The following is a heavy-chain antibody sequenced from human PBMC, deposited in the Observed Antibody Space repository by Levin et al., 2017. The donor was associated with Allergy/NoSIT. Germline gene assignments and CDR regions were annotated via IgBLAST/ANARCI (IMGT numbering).Heavy chain of an antibody. D-gene: IGHD3-3*02. CDR3: AKGLSSIWYPPFDV. Sequence: PGGSLRLSCVASGFTSGSTFSNYGVSWVRQAPGKGLEWVSGISSSGQITYYADSVKGRFAVSRDNSRNLLSLHMNALTAADTAVYYCAKGLSSIWYPPFDVWGPGTTVTVSS. V-gene: IGHV3-23*01. CDR2: ISSSGQIT. CDR1: GFTSGSTFSNYG. J-gene: IGHJ3*01.